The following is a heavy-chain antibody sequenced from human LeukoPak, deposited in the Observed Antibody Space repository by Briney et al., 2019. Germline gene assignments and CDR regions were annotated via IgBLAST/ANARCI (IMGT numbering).Heavy chain of an antibody. CDR1: GYTLTELS. J-gene: IGHJ4*02. D-gene: IGHD3-9*01. V-gene: IGHV1-24*01. Sequence: ASVKVSCKVSGYTLTELSMHWVRQAPGKGLEGMGGFDPEDGETIYAQKFQGRVTMTKDTSTDTAYMELSSLRSEDTAVHYCATGARYAFSVDYWGQGTLVTVSS. CDR2: FDPEDGET. CDR3: ATGARYAFSVDY.